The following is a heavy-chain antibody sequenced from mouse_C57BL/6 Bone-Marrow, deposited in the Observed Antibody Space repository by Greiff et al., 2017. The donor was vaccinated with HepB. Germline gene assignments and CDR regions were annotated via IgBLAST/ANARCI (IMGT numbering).Heavy chain of an antibody. CDR1: GYAFTNYL. D-gene: IGHD2-4*01. CDR2: INPGSGGT. V-gene: IGHV1-54*01. J-gene: IGHJ4*01. CDR3: ARSGGLRGAMDY. Sequence: VKLMESGAELVRPGTSVKVSCKASGYAFTNYLIEWVKQRPGQGLEWIGVINPGSGGTNYNEKFKGKATLTADKSSSTAYMQLSSLTSEDSAVYFCARSGGLRGAMDYWGQGTSVTVSS.